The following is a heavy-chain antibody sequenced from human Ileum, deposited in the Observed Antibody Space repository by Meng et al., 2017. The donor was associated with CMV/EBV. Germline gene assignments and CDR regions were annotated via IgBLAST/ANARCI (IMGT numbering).Heavy chain of an antibody. D-gene: IGHD2/OR15-2a*01. J-gene: IGHJ4*02. V-gene: IGHV3-7*01. CDR3: ARWGGEGSTSGFDY. Sequence: GGSLRLSCAASGFTFDKYWMTWVRQAPGKGLEWVANIKEDGSEKNYIDSVKGRFTISRDNSNNLVYLQMSILRAEDTSVYYCARWGGEGSTSGFDYWGQGTLVTVSS. CDR2: IKEDGSEK. CDR1: GFTFDKYW.